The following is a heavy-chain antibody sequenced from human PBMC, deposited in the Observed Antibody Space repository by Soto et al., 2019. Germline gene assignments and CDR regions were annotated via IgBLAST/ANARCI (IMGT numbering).Heavy chain of an antibody. J-gene: IGHJ4*02. V-gene: IGHV3-23*01. CDR1: GFTFSSYC. CDR3: AKIVGASEGPFDY. Sequence: GGSLRLSCAASGFTFSSYCMHWVRQAPGKGLEWVSAISGGGSSKYYADSVKGWFTISRDNSKNTLYLQMNSLRAEDTAVYYCAKIVGASEGPFDYWGQGTLVTVSS. D-gene: IGHD1-26*01. CDR2: ISGGGSSK.